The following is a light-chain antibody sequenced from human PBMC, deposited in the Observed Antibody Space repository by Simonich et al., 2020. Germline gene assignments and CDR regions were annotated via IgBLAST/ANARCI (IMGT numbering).Light chain of an antibody. CDR1: SSDVGGYNY. J-gene: IGLJ2*01. CDR3: SSYTSSSTVV. Sequence: QSAPTQPASVSGSPGQSITISCTGTSSDVGGYNYVSWYQQHPGKATKLMIYDVSKRPSGVSNRFSGSKSGNTASLTIAGLQAEDEADYYCSSYTSSSTVVFGGGTKLTVL. V-gene: IGLV2-14*01. CDR2: DVS.